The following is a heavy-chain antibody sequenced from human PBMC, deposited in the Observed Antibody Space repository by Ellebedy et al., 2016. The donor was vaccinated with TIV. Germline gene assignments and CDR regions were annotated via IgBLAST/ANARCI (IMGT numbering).Heavy chain of an antibody. CDR3: AINDRPAIPP. CDR1: GYTFTGYY. CDR2: ISAYNGNT. D-gene: IGHD1-1*01. J-gene: IGHJ5*02. V-gene: IGHV1-18*04. Sequence: ASVKVSCKASGYTFTGYYMHWVRQAPGQGLEWMGWISAYNGNTNYAQKFQGRVTLTADTSTNTAYMELRSLRSEDTAVYYCAINDRPAIPPWGQGTLVTVSS.